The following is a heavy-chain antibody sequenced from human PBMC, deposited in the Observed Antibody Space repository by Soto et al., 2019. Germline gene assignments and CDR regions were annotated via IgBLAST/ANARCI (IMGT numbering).Heavy chain of an antibody. CDR1: GGSISSSNW. Sequence: SETLSLTCAVSGGSISSSNWWSWVRQPPGKGLEWIGEIYHSGSTNYNPSLKSRVTISVDKSKNQFSLKLSSVTAADTAVYYCASRTDNWGLYYFDYWGQGTLVTVSS. J-gene: IGHJ4*02. CDR3: ASRTDNWGLYYFDY. V-gene: IGHV4-4*02. CDR2: IYHSGST. D-gene: IGHD7-27*01.